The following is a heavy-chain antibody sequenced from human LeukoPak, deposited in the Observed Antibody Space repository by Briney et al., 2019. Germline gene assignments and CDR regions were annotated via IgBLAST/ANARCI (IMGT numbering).Heavy chain of an antibody. Sequence: ASVKVSSKASGYTFTGYYMHWGRHAPGQGLERMGWINPNSGGTNYAQKFQGRVTMTRDTSISTAYMELSRLRSDGTAVYYCARDDLDDSSGYYRFDYWGQGTLVTVSS. V-gene: IGHV1-2*02. D-gene: IGHD3-22*01. CDR3: ARDDLDDSSGYYRFDY. CDR2: INPNSGGT. CDR1: GYTFTGYY. J-gene: IGHJ4*02.